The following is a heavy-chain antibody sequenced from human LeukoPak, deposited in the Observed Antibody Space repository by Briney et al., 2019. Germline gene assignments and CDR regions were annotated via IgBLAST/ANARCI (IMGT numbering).Heavy chain of an antibody. D-gene: IGHD3-10*02. CDR3: ARTGAVRGVIMDAFDI. J-gene: IGHJ3*02. V-gene: IGHV3-21*01. Sequence: GGSLRLSCAASEFTFSTYSMNWVRQAPGKGLEWVSSISSGSTYIYYADSVKGRFTISRDNAKNSLYLQMNSLRAEDTAVYYCARTGAVRGVIMDAFDIWGQGTMVTVSS. CDR1: EFTFSTYS. CDR2: ISSGSTYI.